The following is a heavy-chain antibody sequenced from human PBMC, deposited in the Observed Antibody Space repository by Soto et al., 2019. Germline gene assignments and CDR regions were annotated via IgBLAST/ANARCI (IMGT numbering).Heavy chain of an antibody. V-gene: IGHV3-23*01. Sequence: EVQLLESGGGSVQPGGSLRLSCAASGFTFSSYAMHWVSRPPGQGLEWVSSISGSGGTAYYADSVKGRFSISRDSLVNTLYLQMNSLRAEDTAVYYCAKGRGQNWNFDYWGQGTLVTVSP. CDR2: ISGSGGTA. CDR1: GFTFSSYA. CDR3: AKGRGQNWNFDY. J-gene: IGHJ4*02. D-gene: IGHD1-1*01.